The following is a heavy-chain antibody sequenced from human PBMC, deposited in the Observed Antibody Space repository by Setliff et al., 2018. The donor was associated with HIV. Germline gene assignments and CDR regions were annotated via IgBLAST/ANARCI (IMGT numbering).Heavy chain of an antibody. D-gene: IGHD1-7*01. CDR2: IYPGDSDT. Sequence: GESLKISCKGSGYSFTSYWIGWVRQMPGKGLEWMGIIYPGDSDTRYSPSFQGQDTISADKSISTAYLQWSSLKASDTAMYYCASDRYNWNYVVAFDIWGQGTMVTVSS. V-gene: IGHV5-51*01. CDR3: ASDRYNWNYVVAFDI. J-gene: IGHJ3*02. CDR1: GYSFTSYW.